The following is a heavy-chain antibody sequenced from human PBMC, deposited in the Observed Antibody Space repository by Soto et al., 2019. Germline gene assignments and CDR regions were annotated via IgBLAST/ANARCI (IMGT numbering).Heavy chain of an antibody. CDR2: IDPGDTYA. J-gene: IGHJ5*02. CDR1: GYTFTTFW. D-gene: IGHD2-2*01. CDR3: ARIYCTTTTCDSWFDP. Sequence: GESLKISCTGFGYTFTTFWISWVRQMPGKGLEWMGRIDPGDTYATYSPAYQGHVTISADKATSTAYLQWSSLKASDTAMYYCARIYCTTTTCDSWFDPWGQGTLVTVSS. V-gene: IGHV5-10-1*01.